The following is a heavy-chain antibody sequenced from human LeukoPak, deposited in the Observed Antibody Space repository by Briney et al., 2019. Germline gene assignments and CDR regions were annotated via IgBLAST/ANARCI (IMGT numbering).Heavy chain of an antibody. CDR1: GGSFSRHY. CDR3: ARRRGRFLTHCRTECYSGYDY. D-gene: IGHD3-3*01. Sequence: PGETLSLTCAVSGGSFSRHYWSWVRQSPGEWRGWLGDVDVGGNTNYNPSLKGRRAVSVDQPKSQFSLRPSSVTAADTAVYFCARRRGRFLTHCRTECYSGYDYWGQGALVAVAS. V-gene: IGHV4-34*01. CDR2: VDVGGNT. J-gene: IGHJ4*02.